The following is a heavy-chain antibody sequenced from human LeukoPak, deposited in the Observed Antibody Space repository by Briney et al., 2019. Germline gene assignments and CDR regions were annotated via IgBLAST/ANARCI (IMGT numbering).Heavy chain of an antibody. CDR3: AKDGLYYGETYFVY. V-gene: IGHV3-48*03. J-gene: IGHJ4*02. Sequence: GGSLRLSCAASGFTFSSYEMNWVRQAPGKGLEWVSYISSSGSTIYYADSVKGRFTISRDNAKNSLYLQMNSLRAEDTAVYYCAKDGLYYGETYFVYWGQGTLVTVSS. D-gene: IGHD3-10*01. CDR1: GFTFSSYE. CDR2: ISSSGSTI.